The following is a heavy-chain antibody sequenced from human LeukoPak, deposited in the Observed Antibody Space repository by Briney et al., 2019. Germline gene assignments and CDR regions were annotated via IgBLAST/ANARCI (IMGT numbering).Heavy chain of an antibody. J-gene: IGHJ4*02. CDR2: IYSNSGGT. V-gene: IGHV1-2*04. Sequence: ASLSVSCKPSGYTFTGYYMHWVRQPPGQGLECMGWIYSNSGGTNNAQKFQGWVTMTRDTPISTAYMELSRLGSDDASVYYCARCEIRYFDWLSFDYWGQGTLVTVSS. CDR3: ARCEIRYFDWLSFDY. D-gene: IGHD3-9*01. CDR1: GYTFTGYY.